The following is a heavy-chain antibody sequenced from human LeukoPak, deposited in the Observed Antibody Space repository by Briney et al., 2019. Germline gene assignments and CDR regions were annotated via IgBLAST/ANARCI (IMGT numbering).Heavy chain of an antibody. D-gene: IGHD5-18*01. CDR2: ISGSGGST. J-gene: IGHJ4*02. CDR1: GFTFSSYA. V-gene: IGHV3-23*01. CDR3: AKDGLGYSYGYSGPNTPDY. Sequence: SGGSLRLSCAASGFTFSSYAMSWVRQAPGKGLEWVSAISGSGGSTYYADSVKGRFTISRDNSKNTLYLQMNSLRAEDTAVYCCAKDGLGYSYGYSGPNTPDYWGQGTLVTVSS.